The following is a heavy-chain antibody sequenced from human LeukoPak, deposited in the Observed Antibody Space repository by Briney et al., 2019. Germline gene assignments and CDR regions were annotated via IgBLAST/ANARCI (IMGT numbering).Heavy chain of an antibody. CDR2: IRSKANSYAT. D-gene: IGHD3-10*02. V-gene: IGHV3-73*01. Sequence: AGGSLRLSCAASGFTFSGSAMHWVRQASGKGLEWVGRIRSKANSYATAYAASVKGRFTISRDDSKNTAYLQMNSLKTEDTAVYYCARGTMFPYYFDYWGQGTLVTVSS. CDR1: GFTFSGSA. J-gene: IGHJ4*02. CDR3: ARGTMFPYYFDY.